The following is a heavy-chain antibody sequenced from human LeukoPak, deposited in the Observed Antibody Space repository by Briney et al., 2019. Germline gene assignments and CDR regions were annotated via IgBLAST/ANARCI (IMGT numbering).Heavy chain of an antibody. CDR2: MNPNSGNT. Sequence: ASVKVSRKASGYTFTSYDINWVRQATGQGLEWMGWMNPNSGNTGYAQKFQGRVTMTRNTSISTAYMELSRLRSDDTAVYYCARTLRFLEWLFPFDYWGQGTLVTVSS. D-gene: IGHD3-3*01. CDR3: ARTLRFLEWLFPFDY. J-gene: IGHJ4*02. CDR1: GYTFTSYD. V-gene: IGHV1-8*01.